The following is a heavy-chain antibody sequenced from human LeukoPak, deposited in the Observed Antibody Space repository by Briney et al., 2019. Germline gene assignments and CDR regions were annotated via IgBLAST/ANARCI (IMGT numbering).Heavy chain of an antibody. J-gene: IGHJ4*02. CDR2: INAGNGNT. Sequence: ASVKVSCKASGYTFTSYAMHWVRQAPGQRLEWMGWINAGNGNTKYSQKFRGRVTITRDTSASTAYMELSSLRSEDTAVYYCARDLRRYSSGWYDYWGQGTLVTVSS. CDR3: ARDLRRYSSGWYDY. CDR1: GYTFTSYA. V-gene: IGHV1-3*01. D-gene: IGHD6-19*01.